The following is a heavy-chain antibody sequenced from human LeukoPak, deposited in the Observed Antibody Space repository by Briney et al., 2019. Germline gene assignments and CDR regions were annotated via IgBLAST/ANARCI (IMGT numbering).Heavy chain of an antibody. CDR2: IYHSGST. CDR3: ARLIRGQLVSFDY. Sequence: SETLSLTCTVSGGSISSSSYYWGWIRQPPGKGLEWIGSIYHSGSTYYNPSLKSRVTISVDTSKNQFSLKLSSVTAADTAVYYCARLIRGQLVSFDYWGQGTLVTVSS. J-gene: IGHJ4*02. V-gene: IGHV4-39*01. D-gene: IGHD6-6*01. CDR1: GGSISSSSYY.